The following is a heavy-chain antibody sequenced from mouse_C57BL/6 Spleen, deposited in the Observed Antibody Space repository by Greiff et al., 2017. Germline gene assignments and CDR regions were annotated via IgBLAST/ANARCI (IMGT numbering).Heavy chain of an antibody. CDR2: IYPGSGST. CDR1: GYTFTSYW. CDR3: ARTPLYYGSIYGYIEV. V-gene: IGHV1-55*01. J-gene: IGHJ1*03. Sequence: VQLQQPGAELVKPGASVKMSCKASGYTFTSYWITWVKQRPGQGLEWIGDIYPGSGSTNYNEKYKSKATLTVDTSSSTAYMQLSSLTSEDSAVYYCARTPLYYGSIYGYIEVWGTGTTVTVSS. D-gene: IGHD1-1*01.